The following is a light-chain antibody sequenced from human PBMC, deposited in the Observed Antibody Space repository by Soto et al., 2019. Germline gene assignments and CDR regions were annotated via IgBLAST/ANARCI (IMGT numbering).Light chain of an antibody. V-gene: IGLV2-14*01. J-gene: IGLJ1*01. CDR3: TSYTLSATPYI. Sequence: QSVLTQPASVSGSPGQSITISCTGTSGDVGGYNYVSWYQQHPGKAPKLMIYEVTNRPSGVSNRFSGSKSGNTASLTISGLQAEDEADYYCTSYTLSATPYIYGSGTKVTVL. CDR1: SGDVGGYNY. CDR2: EVT.